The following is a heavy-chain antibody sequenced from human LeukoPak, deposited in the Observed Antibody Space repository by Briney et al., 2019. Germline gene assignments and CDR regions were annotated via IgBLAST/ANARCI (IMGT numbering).Heavy chain of an antibody. D-gene: IGHD3-22*01. J-gene: IGHJ4*02. V-gene: IGHV3-23*01. CDR2: IRGTGSNT. CDR3: TQEYDYSGYVGQGRGYFDY. Sequence: GGSLRLSCGASGFTFSSSAMAWVRQAPGKGLEWVSAIRGTGSNTYYADSEKGRFTISRDNSKSTLYLQMNSLRAEDTALYFCTQEYDYSGYVGQGRGYFDYWGQGTLVTVS. CDR1: GFTFSSSA.